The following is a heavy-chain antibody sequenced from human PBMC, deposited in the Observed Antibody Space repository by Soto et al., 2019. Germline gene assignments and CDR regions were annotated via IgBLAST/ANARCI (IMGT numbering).Heavy chain of an antibody. Sequence: SVKVSCKASGGTFSSYAISWVRQAPGQGLEWMGGIIPIFGTANYAQKFQGRVTITADKSTSTAYMELSSLRSEDTAVYYCASAVRITIFGVVPRDYYYGMDVWGQGTTVTVSS. CDR1: GGTFSSYA. CDR3: ASAVRITIFGVVPRDYYYGMDV. CDR2: IIPIFGTA. D-gene: IGHD3-3*01. V-gene: IGHV1-69*06. J-gene: IGHJ6*02.